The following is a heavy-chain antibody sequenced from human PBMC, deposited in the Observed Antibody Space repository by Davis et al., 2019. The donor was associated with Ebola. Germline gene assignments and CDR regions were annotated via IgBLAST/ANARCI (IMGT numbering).Heavy chain of an antibody. J-gene: IGHJ6*02. Sequence: GGSLRLSCAASGFTFSSYGMHWVRQAPGKGLEWVAVIWYDGSNKYYADSVKGRFTISRDNSKNTLYLQMNSLRAEDTAVYYCAREDIAAAGLLYYYYGMDVWGQGTTVTVSS. CDR3: AREDIAAAGLLYYYYGMDV. CDR2: IWYDGSNK. CDR1: GFTFSSYG. V-gene: IGHV3-33*01. D-gene: IGHD6-13*01.